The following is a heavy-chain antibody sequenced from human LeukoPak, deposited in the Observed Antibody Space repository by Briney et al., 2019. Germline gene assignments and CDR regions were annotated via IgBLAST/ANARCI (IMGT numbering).Heavy chain of an antibody. CDR3: ATVEGPTVTTMYFDY. J-gene: IGHJ4*02. Sequence: WGSLRLSCVGSGFSISYRGMIWGCLAPRGGLEWVSYISTSGDTTYYADSMKRRFTVSRDNTKNSLSLHMSSVRVEDTAVYYCATVEGPTVTTMYFDYCGLGALVTVS. CDR1: GFSISYRG. V-gene: IGHV3-48*03. D-gene: IGHD4-17*01. CDR2: ISTSGDTT.